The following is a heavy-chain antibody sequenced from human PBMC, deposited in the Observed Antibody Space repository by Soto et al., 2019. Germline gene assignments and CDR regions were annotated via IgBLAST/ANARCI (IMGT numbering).Heavy chain of an antibody. Sequence: PGESLKISCKGSGYSFTSSWIGWVRQMPGKGLEWMGIIYPGDSDTRYSPSFQGQVTISADKSISTAYLQWSSLKASDTAMYYCARRGGWSKPDRNFDYWGQGTLVTVSS. CDR3: ARRGGWSKPDRNFDY. CDR1: GYSFTSSW. CDR2: IYPGDSDT. V-gene: IGHV5-51*01. J-gene: IGHJ4*02. D-gene: IGHD2-15*01.